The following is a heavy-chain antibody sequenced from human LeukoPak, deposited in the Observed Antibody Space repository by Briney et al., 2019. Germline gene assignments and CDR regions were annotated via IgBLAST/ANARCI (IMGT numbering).Heavy chain of an antibody. V-gene: IGHV1-18*01. D-gene: IGHD1-14*01. Sequence: ASVKVSCKASGYTFTSYGISWVRQAPGQGLEWMGWISAYNGNTNYAQKLQGRVTMTTDTSTSTAYMELSSLRSEDTAVYYCARGFRVTQTNRSPYYFDYWGQGTLVTVSS. CDR1: GYTFTSYG. J-gene: IGHJ4*02. CDR2: ISAYNGNT. CDR3: ARGFRVTQTNRSPYYFDY.